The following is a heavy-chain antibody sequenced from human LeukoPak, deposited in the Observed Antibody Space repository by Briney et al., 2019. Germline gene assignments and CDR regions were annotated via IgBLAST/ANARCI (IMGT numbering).Heavy chain of an antibody. Sequence: IPSETLSLTCPVSGGSISSYYWSWIRQPAGKGLEWIGRIYTSGSTNYNPSLKSRVTMSVDTSKNQFSLKLSSVTAADTAVYYCARVSGIVVAWGYMDVWGKGTTVTVSS. V-gene: IGHV4-4*07. J-gene: IGHJ6*03. CDR2: IYTSGST. D-gene: IGHD2-2*01. CDR1: GGSISSYY. CDR3: ARVSGIVVAWGYMDV.